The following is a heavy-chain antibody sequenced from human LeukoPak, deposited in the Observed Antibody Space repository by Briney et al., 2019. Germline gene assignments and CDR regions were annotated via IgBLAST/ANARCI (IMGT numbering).Heavy chain of an antibody. J-gene: IGHJ4*02. CDR3: AREPPATGYYDY. V-gene: IGHV1-18*01. D-gene: IGHD3-9*01. Sequence: ASVKVSCKASGYTFTSYGISWVRQAPGQGLEWMGWISAYNGNTNYAQKLQGRATMTRDMSTSTVFMELTSLRSEDTAVYFCAREPPATGYYDYWGQGTLVTVSS. CDR1: GYTFTSYG. CDR2: ISAYNGNT.